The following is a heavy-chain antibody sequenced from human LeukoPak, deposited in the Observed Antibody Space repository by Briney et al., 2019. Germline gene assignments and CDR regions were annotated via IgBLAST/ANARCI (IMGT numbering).Heavy chain of an antibody. CDR1: GFTFDDYA. J-gene: IGHJ4*02. Sequence: GGSLRLSCAASGFTFDDYAMHWVCQAPGKGLEWVSLISWDGGSTYYADSVKGRFTISRDNSKNTLYLQMNSLRAEDTAVYYCARNSGVTMIVVVTHVDYWGQGTLVTVSS. V-gene: IGHV3-43D*03. D-gene: IGHD3-22*01. CDR2: ISWDGGST. CDR3: ARNSGVTMIVVVTHVDY.